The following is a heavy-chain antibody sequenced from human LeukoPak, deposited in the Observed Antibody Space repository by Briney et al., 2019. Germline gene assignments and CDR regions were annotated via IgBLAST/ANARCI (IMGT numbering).Heavy chain of an antibody. D-gene: IGHD6-13*01. Sequence: SETPSLTCTVSGGSISSYYWSWIRQPPGKGLEWIGSIYYSGSTYYNPSLKSRVTISVDTSKNQFSLKLSSVTAADTAVYYCARDLYSSRTNDAFVIWGQGTMVTVSS. CDR1: GGSISSYY. CDR2: IYYSGST. J-gene: IGHJ3*02. CDR3: ARDLYSSRTNDAFVI. V-gene: IGHV4-39*07.